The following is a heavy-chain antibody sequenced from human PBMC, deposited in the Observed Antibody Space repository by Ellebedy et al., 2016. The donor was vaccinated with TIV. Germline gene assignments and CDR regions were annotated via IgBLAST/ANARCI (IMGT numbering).Heavy chain of an antibody. CDR1: GFTFSNAW. Sequence: GESLKISCAASGFTFSNAWMSWVRQAPGKGLEWVGRIKSKTDGGTTDYAAPVKGRFTTSRDDSKNTLYLQMNNLKTEDTAVYYCTRDSYCSGGSCYEGPGYYYYGMDVWGQGTTVTVSS. CDR3: TRDSYCSGGSCYEGPGYYYYGMDV. D-gene: IGHD2-15*01. CDR2: IKSKTDGGTT. V-gene: IGHV3-15*01. J-gene: IGHJ6*02.